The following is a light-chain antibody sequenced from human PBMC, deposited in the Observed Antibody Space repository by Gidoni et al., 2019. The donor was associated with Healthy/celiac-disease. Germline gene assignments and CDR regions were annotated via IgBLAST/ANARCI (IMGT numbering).Light chain of an antibody. CDR1: NLGDKY. Sequence: SYELTQPPSVSVSPGQTASITCSGDNLGDKYACWYQQKTGQSPVLVIYQDSKRPSGIPERFSGSNSGNTATLTISGTPAMDEADYYCQAWDSSTGGVFGTGTKVTVL. CDR2: QDS. J-gene: IGLJ1*01. V-gene: IGLV3-1*01. CDR3: QAWDSSTGGV.